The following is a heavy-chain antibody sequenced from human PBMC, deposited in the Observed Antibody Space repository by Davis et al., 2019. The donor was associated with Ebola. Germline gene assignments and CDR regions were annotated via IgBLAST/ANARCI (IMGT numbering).Heavy chain of an antibody. D-gene: IGHD3-10*01. CDR1: GGSISSGGYY. V-gene: IGHV4-31*03. CDR3: ARDYYGSGSHALNWFDP. J-gene: IGHJ5*02. CDR2: IYYSGST. Sequence: PSETLSLTCTVSGGSISSGGYYWSWIRQHPGKGLEWIGYIYYSGSTYYNPSLKSRVTISVDTSKNQFSLKLSSVTAADTALYYCARDYYGSGSHALNWFDPWGQGTLVTVSS.